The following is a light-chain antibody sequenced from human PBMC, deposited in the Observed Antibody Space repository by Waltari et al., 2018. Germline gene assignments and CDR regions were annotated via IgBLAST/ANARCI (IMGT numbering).Light chain of an antibody. CDR3: RQSYSTPSST. CDR1: ESVDNF. J-gene: IGKJ2*01. Sequence: DIQMTQSPSSLSASVGDRVTITCRASESVDNFLNWYQQKPGKAPKLLIYSASTLHRGVPSRFSGSGSGTDFTLTITSLQLEDFATYYCRQSYSTPSSTFGQGTKLEIK. CDR2: SAS. V-gene: IGKV1-39*01.